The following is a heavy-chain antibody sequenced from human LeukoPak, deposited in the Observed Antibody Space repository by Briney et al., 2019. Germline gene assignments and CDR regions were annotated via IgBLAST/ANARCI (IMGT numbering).Heavy chain of an antibody. CDR1: SGSISGSY. D-gene: IGHD3-16*01. J-gene: IGHJ4*02. CDR3: AKFGGGNYYEAFFDF. Sequence: SETLSLTCNVSSGSISGSYWSWIRQPAGKGLEWIGRIHYSGSTNYNPSLKSRVTISLDTSKNQFSLKLRSVTAADTAVYYCAKFGGGNYYEAFFDFWGQGALVTVYS. CDR2: IHYSGST. V-gene: IGHV4-4*07.